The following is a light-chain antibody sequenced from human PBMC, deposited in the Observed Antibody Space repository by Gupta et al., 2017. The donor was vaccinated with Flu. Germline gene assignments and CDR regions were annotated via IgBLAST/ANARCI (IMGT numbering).Light chain of an antibody. CDR1: QSVSNDY. CDR3: QQYGVSPYT. J-gene: IGKJ2*01. CDR2: GAS. Sequence: EVVLTQSPGTLSLSPGGRATLSCKASQSVSNDYLAWYQQKPGQAPRLLISGASTKAAGLPDRFSGSGSGTDFTLTITRLEPEDFAVYYCQQYGVSPYTFGQGTRLEIK. V-gene: IGKV3-20*01.